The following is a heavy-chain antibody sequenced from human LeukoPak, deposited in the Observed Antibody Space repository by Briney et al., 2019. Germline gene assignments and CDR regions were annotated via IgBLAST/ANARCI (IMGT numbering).Heavy chain of an antibody. D-gene: IGHD2-2*02. J-gene: IGHJ4*02. CDR2: IIPIFGTA. CDR1: GGTFSSYA. V-gene: IGHV1-69*13. Sequence: SVKVSCKASGGTFSSYAISWVRQAPGQGLEWMGGIIPIFGTANYAQKFQGRVTITADESTSTAYMELSSLRSEDTAVYYCARALNHCSSTSCYTLYFDYWGQGTLVTVSS. CDR3: ARALNHCSSTSCYTLYFDY.